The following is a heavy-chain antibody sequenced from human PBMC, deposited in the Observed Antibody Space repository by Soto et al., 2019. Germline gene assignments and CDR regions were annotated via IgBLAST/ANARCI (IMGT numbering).Heavy chain of an antibody. V-gene: IGHV1-8*01. CDR3: ARVTLGYDFWSGYYTAPFDY. D-gene: IGHD3-3*01. CDR1: GYTFTSYD. CDR2: MNPNSGNT. J-gene: IGHJ4*02. Sequence: QVQLVQSGAEVKKPGASVKVSCKASGYTFTSYDINWVRQATGQGLEWMGWMNPNSGNTGYAQKFQGRVTMTRNTSISTAYMELSSLRSEDTAVYYCARVTLGYDFWSGYYTAPFDYWGQGTLVTVSS.